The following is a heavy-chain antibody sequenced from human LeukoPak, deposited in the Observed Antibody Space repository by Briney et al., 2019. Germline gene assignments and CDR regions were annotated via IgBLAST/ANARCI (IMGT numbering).Heavy chain of an antibody. V-gene: IGHV3-30*02. CDR1: GFTLDAYA. D-gene: IGHD3-10*01. J-gene: IGHJ6*03. CDR3: AKELRFRDNYYYNMDV. Sequence: GGSLSLFCAASGFTLDAYAMSSARHAPGKGLGCVAFIGLDGSNKCYADSVKGRFTISRDNSKNTLYLQMNSLRAEDTAVYYCAKELRFRDNYYYNMDVWGKGTTVTISS. CDR2: IGLDGSNK.